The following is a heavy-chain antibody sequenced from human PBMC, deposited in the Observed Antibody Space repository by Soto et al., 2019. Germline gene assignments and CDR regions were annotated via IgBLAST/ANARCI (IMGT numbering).Heavy chain of an antibody. CDR2: IKQDGSEK. Sequence: EVQLVESGGGVVQPGGSLRLSCAASGFTFSSYWMSWVRQAPGKVLEWVANIKQDGSEKYYVDSVKGRLTICRDNAKNSLYLQMNSLRAEDTAVYYCASLLLRAAARYYGADAFDIWGQGTMVTVSS. V-gene: IGHV3-7*05. J-gene: IGHJ3*02. CDR3: ASLLLRAAARYYGADAFDI. D-gene: IGHD6-13*01. CDR1: GFTFSSYW.